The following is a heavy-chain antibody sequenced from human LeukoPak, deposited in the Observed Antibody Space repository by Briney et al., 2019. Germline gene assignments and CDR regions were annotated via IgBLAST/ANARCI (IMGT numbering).Heavy chain of an antibody. V-gene: IGHV4-4*02. Sequence: SETLSLTCAVSGASISSTYWSTWVRQPPGKGLEWIGEIHDSGSTNYNPSLKSRVTISVDKSKKQFSLNLTSVTAADTAVYYCATRATDGPLWGQGTLVTVSS. D-gene: IGHD5-24*01. CDR1: GASISSTYW. J-gene: IGHJ4*02. CDR3: ATRATDGPL. CDR2: IHDSGST.